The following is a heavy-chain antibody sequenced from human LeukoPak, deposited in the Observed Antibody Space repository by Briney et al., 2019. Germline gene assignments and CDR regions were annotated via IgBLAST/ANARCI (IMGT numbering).Heavy chain of an antibody. J-gene: IGHJ4*02. V-gene: IGHV3-9*01. CDR3: AKVRGYSYGPNDY. CDR1: GFTFDDYA. Sequence: PGGSLRLSCAAPGFTFDDYAMDWVRQAPGKGLEWVSGISWNSGSIGYADSVKGRFTISRDNAKNSLYLQMNSLRAEDTALYYCAKVRGYSYGPNDYWGQGTLVTVSS. D-gene: IGHD5-18*01. CDR2: ISWNSGSI.